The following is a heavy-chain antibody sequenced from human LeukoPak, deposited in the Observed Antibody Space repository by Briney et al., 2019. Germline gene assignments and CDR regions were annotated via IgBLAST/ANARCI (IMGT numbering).Heavy chain of an antibody. CDR2: IDWDDDK. CDR3: ARATYYYDSSGYDREGTIDY. CDR1: GFSLSPSGMC. V-gene: IGHV2-70*01. J-gene: IGHJ4*02. D-gene: IGHD3-22*01. Sequence: SGPALVKPTQTLTLTCTFSGFSLSPSGMCVSWIRQPPGKALEWLALIDWDDDKYYSTSLKTRLTISKDTSKNQVVLTMTNMDPVDTATYYCARATYYYDSSGYDREGTIDYWGQGTLVTVSS.